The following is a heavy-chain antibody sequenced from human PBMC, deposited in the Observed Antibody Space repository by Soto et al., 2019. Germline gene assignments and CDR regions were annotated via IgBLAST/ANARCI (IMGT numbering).Heavy chain of an antibody. V-gene: IGHV1-69*13. CDR3: ARDMTRTVVPYFDF. Sequence: VKVSCKASGGTFSNYVVNWVRQALGQGLEWMGRIIPISGAANYAQKFQGRVTITADKSTSTSYMELSSLRSEDTAVYYCARDMTRTVVPYFDFWGQGTLVTVSS. CDR1: GGTFSNYV. J-gene: IGHJ4*02. CDR2: IIPISGAA. D-gene: IGHD1-7*01.